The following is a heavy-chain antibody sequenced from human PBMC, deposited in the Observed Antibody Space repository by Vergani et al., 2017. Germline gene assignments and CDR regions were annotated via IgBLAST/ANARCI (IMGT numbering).Heavy chain of an antibody. CDR1: GYSFTSYW. J-gene: IGHJ3*02. Sequence: EVQLVQSGAEVKKPGESLTISCKGSGYSFTSYWIGWVRQMPGKGLEWMGIIYPGDSDTRYSPSFQGQVTISADKSISTAYLQWSSLKASDTAMYYCARDLDILTGYHDAFDIWGQGTMVTVSS. CDR2: IYPGDSDT. CDR3: ARDLDILTGYHDAFDI. V-gene: IGHV5-51*01. D-gene: IGHD3-9*01.